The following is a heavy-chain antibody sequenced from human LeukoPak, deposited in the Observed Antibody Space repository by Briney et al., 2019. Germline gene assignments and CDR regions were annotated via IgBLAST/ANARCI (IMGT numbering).Heavy chain of an antibody. CDR3: ARDPSMIVVSGAFDI. CDR2: IYYSGST. CDR1: GGSISSTSNY. D-gene: IGHD3-22*01. J-gene: IGHJ3*02. V-gene: IGHV4-39*07. Sequence: SETLSLTCTVSGGSISSTSNYWGWIRQPPGKGLEWIGSIYYSGSTYYNPSLKSRVTISVDTSKNQFSLKPSSVTAADTAVYYCARDPSMIVVSGAFDIWGQGTMVTVSS.